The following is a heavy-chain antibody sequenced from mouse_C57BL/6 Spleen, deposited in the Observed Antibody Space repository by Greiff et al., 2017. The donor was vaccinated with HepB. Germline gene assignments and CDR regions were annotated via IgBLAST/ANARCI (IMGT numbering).Heavy chain of an antibody. CDR1: GYTFTDYY. J-gene: IGHJ2*01. Sequence: EVQLQQSGPELVKPGASVKISSKASGYTFTDYYMNWVKQSHGKSLEWIGDINPNNGGTSYNQKFKGKATLTVDKSSSTAYMELRSLTSEDSAVYYCASYGSPFDYWGQGTTLTVSS. D-gene: IGHD1-1*01. V-gene: IGHV1-26*01. CDR3: ASYGSPFDY. CDR2: INPNNGGT.